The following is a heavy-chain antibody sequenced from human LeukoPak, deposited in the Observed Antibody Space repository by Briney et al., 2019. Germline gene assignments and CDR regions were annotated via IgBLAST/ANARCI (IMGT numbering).Heavy chain of an antibody. J-gene: IGHJ4*02. CDR2: INHSGST. CDR3: ARETRITMIVFDY. D-gene: IGHD3-22*01. Sequence: SETLSLTCAAYGGSFSGYYWSWIRQPPGKGLEWIGEINHSGSTNYNPSLKSRVTISVDTSKNQFSLKLSSVTAADTAVYYCARETRITMIVFDYWSQGTLVTVSS. V-gene: IGHV4-34*01. CDR1: GGSFSGYY.